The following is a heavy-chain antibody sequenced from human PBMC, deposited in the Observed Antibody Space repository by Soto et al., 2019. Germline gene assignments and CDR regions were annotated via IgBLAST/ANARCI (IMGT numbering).Heavy chain of an antibody. CDR1: GVTFSSFF. CDR2: IGANGGGT. CDR3: ARDPNGDYLGAFDF. J-gene: IGHJ3*01. D-gene: IGHD4-17*01. Sequence: EVQLLEPGGGLVQPGGSLRLSCAASGVTFSSFFMSWVRQAPGKGLDWVSGIGANGGGTYYADSVKGRFIISRDNSKQTLYLQMNSLRAEDTAVYYCARDPNGDYLGAFDFWGQKTRVTVSS. V-gene: IGHV3-23*01.